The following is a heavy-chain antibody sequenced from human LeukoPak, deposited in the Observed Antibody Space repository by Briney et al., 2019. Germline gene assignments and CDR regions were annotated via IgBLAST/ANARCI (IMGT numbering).Heavy chain of an antibody. CDR1: GYTFTSYG. J-gene: IGHJ5*02. V-gene: IGHV1-18*01. CDR2: ISAYNGNT. D-gene: IGHD1-7*01. Sequence: ASVKVSCNASGYTFTSYGISWVRQAPGQGFEWMGWISAYNGNTKYAQKLQGRVTMTTDTSTSTAYMELRSLRSDDTAVYYCARAGLTGTTPFDPWGQGTLVTVSS. CDR3: ARAGLTGTTPFDP.